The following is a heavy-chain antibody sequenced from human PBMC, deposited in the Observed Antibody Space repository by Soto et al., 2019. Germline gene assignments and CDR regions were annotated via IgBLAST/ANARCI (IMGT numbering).Heavy chain of an antibody. V-gene: IGHV4-31*03. CDR3: ARNGDCTRPGCIVGWFDP. J-gene: IGHJ5*02. Sequence: PSETLSLTCTVSGGSISSGGYYWSWIRQHPGKGLEWIGYIYYSGSTYYNPSLKSRVTISVDTPKNQFSLKLSSVTAADTAMYYCARNGDCTRPGCIVGWFDPWGPGTLVTVSS. CDR1: GGSISSGGYY. CDR2: IYYSGST. D-gene: IGHD2-8*01.